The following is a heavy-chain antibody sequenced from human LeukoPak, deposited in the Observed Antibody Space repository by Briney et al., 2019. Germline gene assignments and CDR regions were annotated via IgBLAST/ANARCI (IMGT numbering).Heavy chain of an antibody. Sequence: GGSLRLSCAASGFTFDDYAMHWVRQAPGKGLEWVSGISWNSGSIGYADPVKGRFTISRDNAKNSLYLQMNSLRAEDTALYYCAKVSPLDDAFDIWGQGTMVTVSS. CDR3: AKVSPLDDAFDI. CDR2: ISWNSGSI. CDR1: GFTFDDYA. D-gene: IGHD1-1*01. V-gene: IGHV3-9*01. J-gene: IGHJ3*02.